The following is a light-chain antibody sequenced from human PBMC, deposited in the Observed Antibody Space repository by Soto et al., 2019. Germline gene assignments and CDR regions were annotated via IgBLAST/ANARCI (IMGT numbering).Light chain of an antibody. CDR2: EVS. V-gene: IGLV2-14*01. CDR3: SSKSPDF. J-gene: IGLJ1*01. CDR1: SSGIRDYNY. Sequence: QSALTQPASVSGSPGQSITISCTGTSSGIRDYNYVSWYQQLPGNAPKLIMYEVSNRPSGISNRFSGSKSGNTASLTISGLQAEDEAYYYCSSKSPDFFGTGTKLTVL.